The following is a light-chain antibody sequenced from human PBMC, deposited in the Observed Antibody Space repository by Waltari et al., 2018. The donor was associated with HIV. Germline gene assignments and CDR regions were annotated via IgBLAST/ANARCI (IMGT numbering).Light chain of an antibody. J-gene: IGLJ3*02. Sequence: QSALTQPASVSGSPGQSITISCTGTSSDVGSYNVVSWYQQHPGKAPKLMIYEDNKRPSGVSNRFSASKSGNTASLTISGLQAEDEADYYCCSYTGSNTWLFGGGNKLTVL. CDR3: CSYTGSNTWL. CDR1: SSDVGSYNV. V-gene: IGLV2-23*01. CDR2: EDN.